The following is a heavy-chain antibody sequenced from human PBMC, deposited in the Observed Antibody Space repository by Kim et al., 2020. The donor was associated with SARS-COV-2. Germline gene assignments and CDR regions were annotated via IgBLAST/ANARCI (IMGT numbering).Heavy chain of an antibody. CDR2: IYPGDSNT. D-gene: IGHD3-16*01. CDR3: AICMNTFGAAFDY. J-gene: IGHJ4*02. CDR1: GYSFTDYW. V-gene: IGHV5-51*01. Sequence: GESLKISCKGSGYSFTDYWIAWVRQMPGKGLEWMGIIYPGDSNTKYSPPFQGQVTISADKSINTAYLQWSSLRASDTAIDYCAICMNTFGAAFDYWGQGTLVTVSS.